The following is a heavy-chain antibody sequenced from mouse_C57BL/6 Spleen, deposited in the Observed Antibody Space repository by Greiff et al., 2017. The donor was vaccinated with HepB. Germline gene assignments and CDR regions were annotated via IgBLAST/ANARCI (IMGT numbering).Heavy chain of an antibody. CDR1: GYTFTDYY. CDR2: INPYNGGT. CDR3: ARSGGNYDWYFDV. V-gene: IGHV1-19*01. J-gene: IGHJ1*03. D-gene: IGHD2-4*01. Sequence: QLQQSGPVLVKPGASVKMSCKASGYTFTDYYMNWVKQSHGKSLEWIGVINPYNGGTSYNQKFKGKATLTVDKSSSTAYMELNSLTSEDSAVYYCARSGGNYDWYFDVGGTGTTVTVSS.